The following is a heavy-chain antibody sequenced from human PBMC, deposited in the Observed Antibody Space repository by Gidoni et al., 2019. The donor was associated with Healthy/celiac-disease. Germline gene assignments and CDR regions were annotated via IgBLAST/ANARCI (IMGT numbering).Heavy chain of an antibody. V-gene: IGHV3-33*01. J-gene: IGHJ1*01. CDR1: GFTFSSYG. CDR2: IWYDGSNK. Sequence: QVQLVESGGGVVQPGRSLRLSCAASGFTFSSYGMHWVRQAPGKGLEWVAVIWYDGSNKYYADSVKGRFTISRDNSKNTLYLQMNSLRAEDTAVYYCARGDIVVVPAAVDWGQGTLVTVSS. D-gene: IGHD2-2*01. CDR3: ARGDIVVVPAAVD.